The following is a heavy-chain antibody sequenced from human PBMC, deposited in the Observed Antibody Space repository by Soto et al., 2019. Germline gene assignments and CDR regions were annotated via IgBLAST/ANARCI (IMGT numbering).Heavy chain of an antibody. Sequence: SETLSLTCAVYGGSFSGYYWSWIRQPPGKGLEWIGEINHSGSTNYNPSLKSRVTISVDTSKSQFSLKLSSVTAADTAVYYCARGRGVLVYDILTGYYPSWGQGTLVTVSS. J-gene: IGHJ4*02. D-gene: IGHD3-9*01. CDR3: ARGRGVLVYDILTGYYPS. CDR2: INHSGST. V-gene: IGHV4-34*01. CDR1: GGSFSGYY.